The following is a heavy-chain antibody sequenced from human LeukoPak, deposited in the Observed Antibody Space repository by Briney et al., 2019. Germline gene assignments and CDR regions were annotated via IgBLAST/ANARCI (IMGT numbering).Heavy chain of an antibody. CDR1: GGSFSGYY. J-gene: IGHJ4*02. V-gene: IGHV4-34*01. CDR2: INHSGST. D-gene: IGHD2-21*01. Sequence: SETLSLTCAVYGGSFSGYYWSWIRQPPGKGLEWIGEINHSGSTNYNPSLKSRVTISVDTSKNQFSLKLSSVTAADTAVYYCARGPYWGGDFYSRFDYRGQGTLVTVSS. CDR3: ARGPYWGGDFYSRFDY.